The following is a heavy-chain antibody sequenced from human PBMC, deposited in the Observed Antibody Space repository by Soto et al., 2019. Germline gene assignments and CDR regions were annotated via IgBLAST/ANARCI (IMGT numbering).Heavy chain of an antibody. Sequence: GESLKISCKGSGYSFTSYWISWVRQMPGKGLEWMGRIDPSDSYTNYSPSFQGHVTISADKSTSTAYLQWSSLKASDTAMYYCARHKSRYYYDSSGATYGMDVWGQGTTVTVSS. D-gene: IGHD3-22*01. J-gene: IGHJ6*02. CDR3: ARHKSRYYYDSSGATYGMDV. CDR2: IDPSDSYT. V-gene: IGHV5-10-1*01. CDR1: GYSFTSYW.